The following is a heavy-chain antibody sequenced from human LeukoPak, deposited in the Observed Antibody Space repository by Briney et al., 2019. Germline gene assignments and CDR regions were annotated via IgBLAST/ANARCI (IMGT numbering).Heavy chain of an antibody. V-gene: IGHV3-23*01. CDR1: GFTFSSYA. Sequence: GGSLRLSCAASGFTFSSYAMSWVRQAPGKGLEWASGISGSGGNTYNADSVKGRFTISRDNSKNTLYLQMNSLRAEDTAVYYCAKGRTTVVVTAIPNWGQGTLVTVSS. CDR2: ISGSGGNT. CDR3: AKGRTTVVVTAIPN. J-gene: IGHJ4*02. D-gene: IGHD2-21*02.